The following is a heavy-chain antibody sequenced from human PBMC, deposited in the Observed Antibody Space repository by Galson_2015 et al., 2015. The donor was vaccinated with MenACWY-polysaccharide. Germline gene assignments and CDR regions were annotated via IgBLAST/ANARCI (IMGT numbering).Heavy chain of an antibody. CDR2: IGGSGSNT. CDR1: GFTFSNYA. V-gene: IGHV3-23*01. D-gene: IGHD2-2*01. Sequence: LRLSCAASGFTFSNYAMSWVRQVPGKGLEWVSTIGGSGSNTHYADSVKGRFTISRDNSKNTLSLQMNSLRAEDTAVYYCARVRYSTGKYQFDYWGQGALVAVSS. CDR3: ARVRYSTGKYQFDY. J-gene: IGHJ4*02.